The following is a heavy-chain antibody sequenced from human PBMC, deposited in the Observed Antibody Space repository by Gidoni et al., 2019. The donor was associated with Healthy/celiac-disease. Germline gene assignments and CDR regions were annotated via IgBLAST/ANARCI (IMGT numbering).Heavy chain of an antibody. J-gene: IGHJ4*02. CDR3: AKDGSITMARGVSYFDY. Sequence: EVQLLASGGGLVQPGGSLRLSCAASGFTFSSDAMSWVRQAPGTGLEWVSAVSGSGGSTYYADSVKGRFTISRDNSKNTLYLQMNSLRAEDTAVYYCAKDGSITMARGVSYFDYWGQGTLVTVSS. V-gene: IGHV3-23*01. CDR2: VSGSGGST. D-gene: IGHD3-10*01. CDR1: GFTFSSDA.